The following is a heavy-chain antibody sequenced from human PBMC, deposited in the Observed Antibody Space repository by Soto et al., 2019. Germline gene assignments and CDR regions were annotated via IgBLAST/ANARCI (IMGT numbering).Heavy chain of an antibody. Sequence: GESLKISCKGSGYSFTSYWIGWVRQMPGKGLEWMGIIYPGDSDTRYSLSFQGQVTISADKSISTAYLQWSSLKASDTAMYYCARVRTVSGPPPADAFDIWGQGTMVTVSS. J-gene: IGHJ3*02. D-gene: IGHD2-15*01. V-gene: IGHV5-51*01. CDR3: ARVRTVSGPPPADAFDI. CDR2: IYPGDSDT. CDR1: GYSFTSYW.